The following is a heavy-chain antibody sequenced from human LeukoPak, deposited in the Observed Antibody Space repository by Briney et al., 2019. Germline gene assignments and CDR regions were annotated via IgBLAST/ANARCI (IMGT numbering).Heavy chain of an antibody. Sequence: PGGSLRLSCAASGFTFSSYGMHWVRQAPGKGLEWVAFIRYDGSNKYYADSVKGRFTISRDNSKNTLYLQMNSLRAEDTAVYYCARDLRGSLVGARGFDYWGQGTLVTVSS. CDR3: ARDLRGSLVGARGFDY. V-gene: IGHV3-30*02. D-gene: IGHD1-26*01. CDR2: IRYDGSNK. CDR1: GFTFSSYG. J-gene: IGHJ4*02.